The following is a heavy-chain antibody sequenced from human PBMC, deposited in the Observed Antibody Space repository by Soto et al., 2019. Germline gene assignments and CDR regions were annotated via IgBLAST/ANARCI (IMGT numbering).Heavy chain of an antibody. CDR2: IKQDGSEK. V-gene: IGHV3-7*03. CDR1: GFTFSIYW. J-gene: IGHJ5*02. D-gene: IGHD6-13*01. Sequence: GGSLGLSCAASGFTFSIYWMSLVRQSPGKGLEWVADIKQDGSEKYYADSVKGRFTISRDNAKNSLYLQMNSLRAEDTAVYYCERDPRSSSWYFTGGWFDPWGQGNXVTVSS. CDR3: ERDPRSSSWYFTGGWFDP.